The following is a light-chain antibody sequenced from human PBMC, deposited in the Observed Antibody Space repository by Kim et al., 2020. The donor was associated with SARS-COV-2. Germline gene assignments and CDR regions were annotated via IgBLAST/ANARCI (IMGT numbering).Light chain of an antibody. CDR2: NVS. CDR3: SSYAGNGNGI. Sequence: GQSITISCTGPSSAVGAYDYVTWYQQQPGGVPRLLIHNVSRRPTAVPSRFSGSKAGNTASLTVSGLQPEDEADYYCSSYAGNGNGIFGTGTKVTVL. J-gene: IGLJ1*01. CDR1: SSAVGAYDY. V-gene: IGLV2-8*01.